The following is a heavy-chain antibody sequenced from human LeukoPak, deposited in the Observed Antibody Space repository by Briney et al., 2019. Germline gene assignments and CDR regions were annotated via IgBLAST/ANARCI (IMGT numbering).Heavy chain of an antibody. CDR2: INHSGST. D-gene: IGHD3-3*01. CDR3: ARVGRPGGYVWSGYYRSGYYFDY. CDR1: GGSFSGYY. V-gene: IGHV4-34*01. Sequence: SETLSLTCAVYGGSFSGYYWSWIRRPPGKGLEWIGEINHSGSTNYNPSLKSRVTISVDTSKNQFSLKLSSVTAADTAVYYCARVGRPGGYVWSGYYRSGYYFDYWGQGTLVTVSS. J-gene: IGHJ4*02.